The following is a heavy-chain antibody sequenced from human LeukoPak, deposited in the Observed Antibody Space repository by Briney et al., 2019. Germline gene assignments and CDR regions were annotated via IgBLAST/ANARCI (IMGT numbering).Heavy chain of an antibody. V-gene: IGHV1-69*02. D-gene: IGHD2-2*02. Sequence: ASVKVSCKASGGTFSSYTISWVRQAPGQGLEWMGRIIPILGIANYAQKFQGRVTITADKSTSTAYMDLSSLRSEATAVYYCARRNPTRWVVPAAISHIWSYYYMDVWGNGTTVTVSS. J-gene: IGHJ6*03. CDR3: ARRNPTRWVVPAAISHIWSYYYMDV. CDR2: IIPILGIA. CDR1: GGTFSSYT.